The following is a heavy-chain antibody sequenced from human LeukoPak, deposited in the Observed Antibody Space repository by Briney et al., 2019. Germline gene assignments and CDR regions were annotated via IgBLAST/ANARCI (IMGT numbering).Heavy chain of an antibody. J-gene: IGHJ4*02. CDR3: ARDPSNTSGYYAYFDN. D-gene: IGHD6-19*01. V-gene: IGHV1-18*01. Sequence: ASVKVSCKASGYTFTHHGISWVRQAPGQGLEWIRWSSCYNGDTHYAQKFQGRVTMTTDKSTSTAYMEVRSLRSDNTAVYYCARDPSNTSGYYAYFDNWGQGTLVTVSS. CDR2: SSCYNGDT. CDR1: GYTFTHHG.